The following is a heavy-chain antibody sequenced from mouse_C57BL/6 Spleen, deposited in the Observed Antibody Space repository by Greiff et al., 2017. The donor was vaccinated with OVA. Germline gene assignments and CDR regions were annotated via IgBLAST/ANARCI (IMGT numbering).Heavy chain of an antibody. Sequence: QVQLQQPGAELVKPGASVKLSCKASGYTFTSYWMHWVKQRPGQGLEWIGMIHPNSGSTNYNEKFKSKATLTVDKSSSTAYMQLSSLTSEDSAVYYCARSVVKWYFDVWGTGTTVTVSS. D-gene: IGHD1-1*01. CDR1: GYTFTSYW. V-gene: IGHV1-64*01. CDR3: ARSVVKWYFDV. J-gene: IGHJ1*03. CDR2: IHPNSGST.